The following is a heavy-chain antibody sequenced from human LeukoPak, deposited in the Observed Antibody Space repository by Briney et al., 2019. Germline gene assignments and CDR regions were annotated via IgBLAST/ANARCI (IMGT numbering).Heavy chain of an antibody. J-gene: IGHJ4*02. CDR1: GYTFTSYY. V-gene: IGHV1-46*01. CDR3: ARDRCTNGVCYLLEG. D-gene: IGHD2-8*01. Sequence: ASVKVSCKASGYTFTSYYMHWVRQAPGLGLEWMGIINPSGGSTSYAQKFQGRVTMTRDTSTSTVYMELSSLRSEDTAVYYCARDRCTNGVCYLLEGWGQGTLVTVSS. CDR2: INPSGGST.